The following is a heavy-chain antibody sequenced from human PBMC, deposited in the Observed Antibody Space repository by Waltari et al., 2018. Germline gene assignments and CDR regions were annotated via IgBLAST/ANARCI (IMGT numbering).Heavy chain of an antibody. V-gene: IGHV4-31*01. CDR1: GGSISSGGYY. Sequence: QVQLQESGPGLVKPSQTLSLTCTVSGGSISSGGYYWSWIRQHPGKGLEWIGYIYYSGSTYYNPSLKSLVTISVDTSKNQFSLKLSSVAAADTAVYYCARGSSSSSPFYFDDWGQGTLVTVSS. CDR3: ARGSSSSSPFYFDD. CDR2: IYYSGST. D-gene: IGHD6-6*01. J-gene: IGHJ4*02.